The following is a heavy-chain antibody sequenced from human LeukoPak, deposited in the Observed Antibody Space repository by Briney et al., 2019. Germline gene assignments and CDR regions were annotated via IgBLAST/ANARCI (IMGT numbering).Heavy chain of an antibody. V-gene: IGHV1-2*02. CDR1: GYTFTGYY. CDR3: ARDRPRLRYFEPFDY. J-gene: IGHJ4*02. D-gene: IGHD3-9*01. CDR2: INPNSGGT. Sequence: GASVKVSCKASGYTFTGYYMHWVRQAPGQGLEWMGWINPNSGGTNYAQKFQGRVTMTRDTSISTAYMELSRLRSDDTAVYYCARDRPRLRYFEPFDYWGQGTLVTVSS.